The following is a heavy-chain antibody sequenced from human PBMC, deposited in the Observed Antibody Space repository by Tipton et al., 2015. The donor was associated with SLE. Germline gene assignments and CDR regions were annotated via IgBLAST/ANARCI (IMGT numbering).Heavy chain of an antibody. CDR3: AGQYYDFWSGQGDY. CDR2: IYYSGST. D-gene: IGHD3-3*01. V-gene: IGHV4-39*01. CDR1: GGSISSSSYY. J-gene: IGHJ4*02. Sequence: TLSLTCTVSGGSISSSSYYWGWIRQPPGKGLEWIGSIYYSGSTYYNPSLKSRVTISVDTSKNQFSLKLSSVTAADTAVYYCAGQYYDFWSGQGDYWGQGTLVTVSS.